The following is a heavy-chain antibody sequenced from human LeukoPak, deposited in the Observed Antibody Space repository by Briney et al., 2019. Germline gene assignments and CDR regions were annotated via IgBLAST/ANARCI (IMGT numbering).Heavy chain of an antibody. CDR2: IIPIFGTA. Sequence: GASVKVSCKASGGTFSSYAISWVRQAPGQGLEWMGGIIPIFGTANYAQKFQGRVTITADEATSTAYMELSSLRSEHTAVYHCARDAGTTGNSGYDCFEYWGQGTLVTVSS. CDR1: GGTFSSYA. V-gene: IGHV1-69*13. J-gene: IGHJ4*02. CDR3: ARDAGTTGNSGYDCFEY. D-gene: IGHD5-12*01.